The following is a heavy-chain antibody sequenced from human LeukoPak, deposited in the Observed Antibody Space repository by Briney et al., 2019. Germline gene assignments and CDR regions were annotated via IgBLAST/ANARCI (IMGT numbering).Heavy chain of an antibody. D-gene: IGHD5-18*01. CDR3: AREGYSYEFDY. CDR1: GGTFSSYA. V-gene: IGHV1-69*13. Sequence: SVKVSCKASGGTFSSYAISWVRQAPGQGLEWMGGIIPIFGTANCAQKFQGRVTITADGSTSTAYMELSSLRSEDTAVYYCAREGYSYEFDYWGQGTLVTVSS. CDR2: IIPIFGTA. J-gene: IGHJ4*02.